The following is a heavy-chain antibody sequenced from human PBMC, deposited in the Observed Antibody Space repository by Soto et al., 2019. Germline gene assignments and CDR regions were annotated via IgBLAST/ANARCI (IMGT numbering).Heavy chain of an antibody. V-gene: IGHV3-23*01. CDR1: GFTFISYA. Sequence: AGSLRLSCAASGFTFISYAMSWVRQAPGKGLEWVSGISGSGDSTYYADSVKGRFTISRDNSKNTLYLQMNSLRAEDTAVYYCAMGYSYAPFDPWGQGTLVTVSS. D-gene: IGHD5-18*01. CDR2: ISGSGDST. J-gene: IGHJ5*02. CDR3: AMGYSYAPFDP.